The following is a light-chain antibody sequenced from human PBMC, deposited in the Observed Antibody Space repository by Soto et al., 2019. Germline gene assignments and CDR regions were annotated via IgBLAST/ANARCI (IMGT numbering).Light chain of an antibody. Sequence: EIVLTQSPATLSLSPGERATLSCRASQSVSSYLAWYQHKPGQAPRLLIKDASNRATGIPARFSGSGSGTDFTLTISSLELEDFAVYYCQQLFNWPTKYTFGQGTKLEIK. J-gene: IGKJ2*01. V-gene: IGKV3-11*01. CDR3: QQLFNWPTKYT. CDR2: DAS. CDR1: QSVSSY.